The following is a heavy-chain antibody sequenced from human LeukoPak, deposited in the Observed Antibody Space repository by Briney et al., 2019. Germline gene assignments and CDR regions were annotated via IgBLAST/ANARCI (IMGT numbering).Heavy chain of an antibody. CDR2: FDPEDGET. V-gene: IGHV1-24*01. D-gene: IGHD6-13*01. J-gene: IGHJ4*02. Sequence: GASVKVSCKVSGYTFTDLSMHWVRQAPGKGLEWMGGFDPEDGETIYAQKFQGRVTMTEDTSTATASMELSSLRSEDTAVYYCAKVLFSSRWSFDYWGQGTLVTVSS. CDR3: AKVLFSSRWSFDY. CDR1: GYTFTDLS.